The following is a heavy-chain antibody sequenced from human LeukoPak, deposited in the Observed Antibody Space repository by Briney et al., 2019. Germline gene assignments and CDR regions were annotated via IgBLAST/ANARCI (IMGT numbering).Heavy chain of an antibody. CDR2: IYTSGST. CDR1: GDSISNFY. J-gene: IGHJ4*02. V-gene: IGHV4-4*07. Sequence: SETLSLTCTVSGDSISNFYWSWIRQSAGKGLEWIGRIYTSGSTNYNPSLKSRVTMSVDTSKNQFSLKLSSVTAADTAVYYCARDVVAAPGTWDYWGQGTLVTVSS. CDR3: ARDVVAAPGTWDY. D-gene: IGHD6-13*01.